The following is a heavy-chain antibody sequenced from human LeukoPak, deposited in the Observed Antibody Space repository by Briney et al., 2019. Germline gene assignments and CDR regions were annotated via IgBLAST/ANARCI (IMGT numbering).Heavy chain of an antibody. CDR2: VSSDGTT. Sequence: SETLSPTCSVSGDSVTSYYWSWIRQPPGKGLEWIGYVSSDGTTNYTPSLRSRVIMSVDTAKNHIPLNLTSLTAADTAIYYCARLDCTGDGCYNHWGGGTLVTV. J-gene: IGHJ4*02. D-gene: IGHD2-8*02. V-gene: IGHV4-59*08. CDR1: GDSVTSYY. CDR3: ARLDCTGDGCYNH.